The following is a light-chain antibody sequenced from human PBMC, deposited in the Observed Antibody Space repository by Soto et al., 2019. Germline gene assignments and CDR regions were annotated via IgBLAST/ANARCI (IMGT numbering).Light chain of an antibody. Sequence: DVQMTQSPSTLSASVGERVTITCRASQPINSWLAWFQQKPGKAPQLLIHDASSLESGVPPRFSGIGFGTDFTLTITNLQPEDVSTYYCQQYKTSPFTFGQGTKLEIK. J-gene: IGKJ2*01. CDR2: DAS. CDR3: QQYKTSPFT. CDR1: QPINSW. V-gene: IGKV1-5*01.